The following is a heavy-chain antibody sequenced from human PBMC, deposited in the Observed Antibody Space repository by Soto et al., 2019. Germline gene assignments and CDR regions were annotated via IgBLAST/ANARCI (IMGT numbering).Heavy chain of an antibody. J-gene: IGHJ4*02. CDR2: IKSRADGGT. V-gene: IGHV3-15*01. CDR1: GFTFTDAY. Sequence: GSLRLSCAGFGFTFTDAYFSWVRQAPGKGLEWVGRIKSRADGGTDYSAPVKGRFTISRDDSQTSLYLQMNRLRTEDTGIYYCARVDHRGYFAILTDYWGQGTLVTVSS. D-gene: IGHD3-9*01. CDR3: ARVDHRGYFAILTDY.